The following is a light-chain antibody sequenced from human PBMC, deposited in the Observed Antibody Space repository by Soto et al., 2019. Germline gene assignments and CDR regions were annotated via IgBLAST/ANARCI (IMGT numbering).Light chain of an antibody. J-gene: IGKJ1*01. Sequence: EIVLTQSPATLSLSPGERATLSCRASQSVGRYFAWYQQKPGQAPRLLIYDASKRATGIPARFSGSGSRTDFTLTISSLEPEDFAVYYCQQRSNWHLTLGQGTKVEIK. CDR1: QSVGRY. CDR2: DAS. CDR3: QQRSNWHLT. V-gene: IGKV3-11*01.